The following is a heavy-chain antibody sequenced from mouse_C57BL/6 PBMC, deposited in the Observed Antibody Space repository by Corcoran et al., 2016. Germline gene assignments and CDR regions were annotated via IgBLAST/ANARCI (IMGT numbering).Heavy chain of an antibody. D-gene: IGHD1-1*01. CDR3: ATTVVATRDY. CDR1: GYTFTDYY. V-gene: IGHV1-26*01. J-gene: IGHJ2*01. Sequence: EVQLQQSGPELVKPGASVKISCKASGYTFTDYYMNWVKQSHGKSLEWIGDINPNNGGTSYNQKFKGKATLTVDKSSSTAYMELRSLTSEDSAVYYWATTVVATRDYWGQGTTLTVSS. CDR2: INPNNGGT.